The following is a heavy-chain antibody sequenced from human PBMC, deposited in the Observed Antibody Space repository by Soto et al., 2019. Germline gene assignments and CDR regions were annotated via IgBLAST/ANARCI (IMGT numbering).Heavy chain of an antibody. J-gene: IGHJ4*02. V-gene: IGHV1-2*04. D-gene: IGHD5-12*01. CDR1: GYTFTGYY. Sequence: GASVKVSCKASGYTFTGYYMHWVRQAPGQGLEWMGWINPNSGGTNYAQKFQGWVTMTRDTSISTAYMELSRLRSDDTAVYYCARDGFREYSGYDPPTFDYWGQGTLVTVSS. CDR2: INPNSGGT. CDR3: ARDGFREYSGYDPPTFDY.